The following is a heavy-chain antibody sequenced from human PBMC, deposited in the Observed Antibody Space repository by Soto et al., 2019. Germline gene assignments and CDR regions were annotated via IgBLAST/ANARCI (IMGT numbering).Heavy chain of an antibody. CDR2: TYYRSKWYN. CDR3: ARDRVRYSIEWNYYYYYGMDV. CDR1: GDSVSSNSAA. J-gene: IGHJ6*02. Sequence: SQTLSLTCAISGDSVSSNSAAWNWIRQSPSRGLEWLGRTYYRSKWYNDYAVSVKSRITINPDTSKNQFSLQLNSVTPEDTAVYYCARDRVRYSIEWNYYYYYGMDVWGQGTTVTVSS. V-gene: IGHV6-1*01. D-gene: IGHD5-12*01.